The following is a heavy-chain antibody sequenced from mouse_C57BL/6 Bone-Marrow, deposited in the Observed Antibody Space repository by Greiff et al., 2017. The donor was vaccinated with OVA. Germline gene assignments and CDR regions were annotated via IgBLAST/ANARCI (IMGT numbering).Heavy chain of an antibody. D-gene: IGHD3-2*02. J-gene: IGHJ4*01. CDR1: EYEFPSHD. CDR3: QLRLLYAMDY. Sequence: EVQLVESGGGLVQPGESLKLSCESNEYEFPSHDMSWVRKTPGKRLELVAAINSDGGSTYYPDTMERRFIISRDNTKKTLYLQMSSLRSEDTAVYSSQLRLLYAMDYWGQGTSVTVSS. V-gene: IGHV5-2*01. CDR2: INSDGGST.